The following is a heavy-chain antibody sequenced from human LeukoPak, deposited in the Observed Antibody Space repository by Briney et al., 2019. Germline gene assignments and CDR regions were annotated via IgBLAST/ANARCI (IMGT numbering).Heavy chain of an antibody. CDR1: GFTFSSYA. V-gene: IGHV4-59*05. J-gene: IGHJ4*02. CDR3: ATYSGSYRSVDS. Sequence: GSLRLSCAASGFTFSSYAMSWVRQAPGKGLEWIGSIYYNGTTYYSPSLKSRVTITVDTSKNQFSLKLTSVTAADTAAYFCATYSGSYRSVDSWGQGTLVAVSS. D-gene: IGHD1-26*01. CDR2: IYYNGTT.